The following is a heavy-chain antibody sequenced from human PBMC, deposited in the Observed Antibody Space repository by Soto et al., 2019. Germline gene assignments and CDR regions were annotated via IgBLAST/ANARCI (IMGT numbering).Heavy chain of an antibody. CDR2: IYYSGST. D-gene: IGHD6-13*01. CDR1: GGSVSSGSYY. J-gene: IGHJ4*02. V-gene: IGHV4-61*01. CDR3: ARAGSSWYFAVDY. Sequence: PSETLSLTCTVSGGSVSSGSYYWSWIRQPPGKGLEWIGYIYYSGSTNYNPSLKSRVTISVDTSKNQFSLKLSSVTAADTAVYYCARAGSSWYFAVDYWGQGTLVTVSS.